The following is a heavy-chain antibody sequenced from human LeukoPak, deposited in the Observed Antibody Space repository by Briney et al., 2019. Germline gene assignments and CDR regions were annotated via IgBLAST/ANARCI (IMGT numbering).Heavy chain of an antibody. CDR1: GFTFSRYS. V-gene: IGHV3-48*01. D-gene: IGHD2-15*01. CDR3: ARVHTPHAGRTPSSLDY. J-gene: IGHJ4*02. Sequence: GGSLRLSCAASGFTFSRYSMNWVRPVPGKGLEGILYIISTSKTIYYANSLKGRFTISRDNADNSLFLQINTLRAEDSAVYYCARVHTPHAGRTPSSLDYWGQGTLVTVSS. CDR2: IISTSKTI.